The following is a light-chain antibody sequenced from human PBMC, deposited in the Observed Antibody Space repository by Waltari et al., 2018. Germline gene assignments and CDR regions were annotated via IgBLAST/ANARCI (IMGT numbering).Light chain of an antibody. V-gene: IGKV1-5*03. Sequence: DIQMTQSPSTLSASVGDRVPITCRASQSINRWLAWYQQKPGKAPNLLIYKSSNLKSGVPSRFSGSGSGTEFTLTISSLQPEDSATYYCQHYESFPWTFGQGTKVEIK. CDR3: QHYESFPWT. J-gene: IGKJ1*01. CDR1: QSINRW. CDR2: KSS.